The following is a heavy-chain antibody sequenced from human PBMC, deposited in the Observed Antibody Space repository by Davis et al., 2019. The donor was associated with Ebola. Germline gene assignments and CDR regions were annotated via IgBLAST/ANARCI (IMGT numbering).Heavy chain of an antibody. CDR2: INPSGGST. V-gene: IGHV1-46*01. CDR1: GHTFTSYY. D-gene: IGHD6-13*01. Sequence: AASVKVSCKASGHTFTSYYMHWVRQAPGQGLEWMGIINPSGGSTSYAQKFQGRVTMTRDTSTSTVYMELSSLRSEDTAVYYCARTNSSSWYEGDYYYYGMDVWGQGTTVTVSS. CDR3: ARTNSSSWYEGDYYYYGMDV. J-gene: IGHJ6*02.